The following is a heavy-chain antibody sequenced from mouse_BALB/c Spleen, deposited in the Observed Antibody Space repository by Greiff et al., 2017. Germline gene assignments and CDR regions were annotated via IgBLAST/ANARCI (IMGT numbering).Heavy chain of an antibody. D-gene: IGHD2-14*01. CDR1: GYTFTSYW. Sequence: QVQLQQPGAELVKPGASVKLSCKASGYTFTSYWMHWVKQRPGQGLEWIGEIDPSDSYTNYNQKFKGKATLTVDKSSSTAYMQLSSLTSEDSAVDYCAAYYRYLDYWGQGTTLTVSS. CDR3: AAYYRYLDY. V-gene: IGHV1-69*02. CDR2: IDPSDSYT. J-gene: IGHJ2*01.